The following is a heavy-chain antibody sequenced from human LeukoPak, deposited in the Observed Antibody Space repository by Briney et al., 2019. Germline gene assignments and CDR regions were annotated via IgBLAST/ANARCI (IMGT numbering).Heavy chain of an antibody. Sequence: GASVKVSCKASGYTFTSYYMHWVRQAPGQGLEWMGIINPSGGSTSYAQKFQGRVTMTRDTSTSTVYMELSSLRSEDTAVYYCARDSLRFLEWPWGWFDPWGQGTLVTVSS. D-gene: IGHD3-3*01. J-gene: IGHJ5*02. V-gene: IGHV1-46*01. CDR2: INPSGGST. CDR1: GYTFTSYY. CDR3: ARDSLRFLEWPWGWFDP.